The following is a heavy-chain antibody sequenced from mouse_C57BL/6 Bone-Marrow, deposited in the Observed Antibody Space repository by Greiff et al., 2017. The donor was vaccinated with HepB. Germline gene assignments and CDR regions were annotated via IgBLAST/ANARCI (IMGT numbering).Heavy chain of an antibody. D-gene: IGHD4-1*01. CDR1: GYAFTNYL. CDR3: AIEELWDVGFAY. CDR2: INPGSGGT. Sequence: QVQLQQSGAELVRPGTSVKVSCKASGYAFTNYLIEWVKQRPGQGLEWIGVINPGSGGTNYNEKFKGKATLTADKSSSTAYMQLSSLTSEDSAVYFCAIEELWDVGFAYWGQGTLVTVSA. J-gene: IGHJ3*01. V-gene: IGHV1-54*01.